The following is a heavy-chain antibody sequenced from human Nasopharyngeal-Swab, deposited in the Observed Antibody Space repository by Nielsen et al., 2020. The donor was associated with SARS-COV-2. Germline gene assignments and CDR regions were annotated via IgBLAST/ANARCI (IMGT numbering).Heavy chain of an antibody. Sequence: SLKISCAASGFIFDDYSMHWVRQGPGRALEWVSGIAWNSVVIGYAESVKGQFTISRDNAKNSLYLEMNSLRPEDTALYYCIKGVDITSRTARAFDIWGQGTMVTVSS. CDR2: IAWNSVVI. V-gene: IGHV3-9*01. CDR3: IKGVDITSRTARAFDI. D-gene: IGHD5-12*01. J-gene: IGHJ3*02. CDR1: GFIFDDYS.